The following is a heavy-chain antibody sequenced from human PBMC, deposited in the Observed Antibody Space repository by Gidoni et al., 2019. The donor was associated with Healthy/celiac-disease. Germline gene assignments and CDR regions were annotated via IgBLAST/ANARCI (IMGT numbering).Heavy chain of an antibody. CDR3: ARDTVDTAMVTVDY. Sequence: QVQLVESGGGVVQPGRSLRLSCAASGFTFSSYAMHWVRQAPGKGLEWVAVISYDGSNKYYADSVKGRFTISRDNSKNTLYLQMNSLRAEDTAVYYCARDTVDTAMVTVDYWGQGTLVTVSS. CDR2: ISYDGSNK. J-gene: IGHJ4*02. CDR1: GFTFSSYA. V-gene: IGHV3-30-3*01. D-gene: IGHD5-18*01.